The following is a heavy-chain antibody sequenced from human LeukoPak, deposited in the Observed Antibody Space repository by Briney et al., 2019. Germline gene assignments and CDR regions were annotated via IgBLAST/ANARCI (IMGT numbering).Heavy chain of an antibody. Sequence: SETLSLTCAVSGGSISSGGYSWSWIRQPPGKGLEWIGYIYYSGSTYYNPSLKSRVTISVDTSKNQFSLKLSSVTAADTAVYYCAKASPLWFGELYYYYYYYMDVWGKGTTVTISS. J-gene: IGHJ6*03. D-gene: IGHD3-10*01. V-gene: IGHV4-30-4*07. CDR1: GGSISSGGYS. CDR2: IYYSGST. CDR3: AKASPLWFGELYYYYYYYMDV.